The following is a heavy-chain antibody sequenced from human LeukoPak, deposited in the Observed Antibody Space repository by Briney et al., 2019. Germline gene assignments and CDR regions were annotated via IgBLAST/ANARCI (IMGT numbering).Heavy chain of an antibody. Sequence: PGRSLRLSGSASGFTFDYYAMQWVRPAPGKGREGVLGLRWVGGGIGYADSGRGRFTISRDTDNTSLYLQMNRLRAEDAALYYCAKDIGAVAGDIDYWGQGTLVTVSS. CDR1: GFTFDYYA. CDR2: LRWVGGGI. CDR3: AKDIGAVAGDIDY. D-gene: IGHD6-19*01. J-gene: IGHJ4*02. V-gene: IGHV3-9*01.